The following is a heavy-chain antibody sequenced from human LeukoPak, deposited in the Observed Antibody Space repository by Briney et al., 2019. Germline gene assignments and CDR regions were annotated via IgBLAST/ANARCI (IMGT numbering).Heavy chain of an antibody. D-gene: IGHD6-13*01. CDR3: ARTGQLTHNCFDP. CDR1: GGFISSHY. V-gene: IGHV4-59*11. J-gene: IGHJ5*02. CDR2: IYYSGST. Sequence: SETLSLTCTVSGGFISSHYWSWIRQPPGKGLEWIGYIYYSGSTNYNPSLKSRVPISVDTSKNQFSLKLRAVTAAGTALYYCARTGQLTHNCFDPWGQGPLVTVSS.